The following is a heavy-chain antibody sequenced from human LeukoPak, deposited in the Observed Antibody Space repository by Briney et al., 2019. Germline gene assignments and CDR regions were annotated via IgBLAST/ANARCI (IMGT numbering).Heavy chain of an antibody. CDR3: AAHPGGAFDV. Sequence: PGGSLRLSCAASGFTFSSYTMSWVRQAPGKGLEWVSAISSNGGSTYYAASVKGPFTTFRDNSKNTLYVYMSNLSAGDTAIYYCAAHPGGAFDVWGQGTVVTVSS. CDR2: ISSNGGST. V-gene: IGHV3-23*01. D-gene: IGHD3-10*01. J-gene: IGHJ3*01. CDR1: GFTFSSYT.